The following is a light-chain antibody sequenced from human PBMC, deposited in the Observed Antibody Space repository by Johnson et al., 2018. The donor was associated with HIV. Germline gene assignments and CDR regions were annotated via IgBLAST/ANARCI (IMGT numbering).Light chain of an antibody. CDR3: GTWDSSLSAHYV. Sequence: SVLTQPSSVSAAPGQKVTISCSGSSSNIGNNFISWYQQLPGSAPKLLIYDNNKRPSGIPDRFSGSKSGTSATLGITGLLTGDEADYYCGTWDSSLSAHYVFGSGT. V-gene: IGLV1-51*01. CDR1: SSNIGNNF. J-gene: IGLJ1*01. CDR2: DNN.